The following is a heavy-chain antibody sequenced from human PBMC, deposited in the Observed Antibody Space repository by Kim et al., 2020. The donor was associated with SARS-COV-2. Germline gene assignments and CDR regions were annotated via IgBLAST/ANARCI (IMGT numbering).Heavy chain of an antibody. Sequence: GGSLRLSCAASGFTFSSYWMSWIRQAPGKGLEWVANIKQDGSEKYYVDSVKGRFTISRDNAKNSLYLQMNSLRAEDTAVYYCARDKEWFGWGSWFAPWGQGTLVTVSS. D-gene: IGHD3-10*01. CDR1: GFTFSSYW. J-gene: IGHJ5*02. CDR3: ARDKEWFGWGSWFAP. V-gene: IGHV3-7*03. CDR2: IKQDGSEK.